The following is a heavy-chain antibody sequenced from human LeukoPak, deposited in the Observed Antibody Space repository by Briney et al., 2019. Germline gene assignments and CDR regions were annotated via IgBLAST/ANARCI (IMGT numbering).Heavy chain of an antibody. D-gene: IGHD3-9*01. V-gene: IGHV3-23*01. CDR1: GFTFNRHW. CDR3: AKGANFDWLFTTFDY. CDR2: ISGSGGST. Sequence: PGGSLRLSCAASGFTFNRHWMSWVRQAPGKGLEWVSAISGSGGSTYYADSVKGRFTISRDNSKNTLYLQMNSLRAEDTAVYYCAKGANFDWLFTTFDYWGQGTLVTVSS. J-gene: IGHJ4*02.